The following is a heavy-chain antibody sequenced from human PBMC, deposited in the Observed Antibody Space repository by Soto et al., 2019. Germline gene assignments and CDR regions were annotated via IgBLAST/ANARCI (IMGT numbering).Heavy chain of an antibody. CDR2: IIPILGIA. J-gene: IGHJ4*02. Sequence: SVKVSCKASGGTFSSYTISWVRQAPGQGLEWMGRIIPILGIANYAQKFQGRVTITADKSTSTAYMELSSLRSEDTAVYYCARGQEYYDSSGPTDYWGQGTLVTVSS. D-gene: IGHD3-22*01. V-gene: IGHV1-69*02. CDR1: GGTFSSYT. CDR3: ARGQEYYDSSGPTDY.